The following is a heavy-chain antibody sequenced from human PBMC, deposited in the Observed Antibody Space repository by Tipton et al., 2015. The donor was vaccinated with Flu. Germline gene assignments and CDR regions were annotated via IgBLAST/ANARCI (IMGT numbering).Heavy chain of an antibody. V-gene: IGHV4-4*07. Sequence: TLSLTCTVSGGSISSYYWSWIRQPAGKGLEWIGRIYTSGSTNYNPSLKSRVTMSVETSKNQFSLKLSSVTAADTAVYYCARDSQQLVHRYYYYGMDVWGQGTTVTVSS. CDR1: GGSISSYY. J-gene: IGHJ6*02. CDR2: IYTSGST. CDR3: ARDSQQLVHRYYYYGMDV. D-gene: IGHD6-13*01.